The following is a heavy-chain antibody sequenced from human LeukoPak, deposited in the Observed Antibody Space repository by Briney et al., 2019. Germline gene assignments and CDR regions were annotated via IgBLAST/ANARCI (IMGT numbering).Heavy chain of an antibody. CDR3: ARDGPDIVVVVAATWYYGMDV. V-gene: IGHV3-30*04. CDR2: IPYDGSNK. CDR1: GFTFSSYA. J-gene: IGHJ6*02. D-gene: IGHD2-15*01. Sequence: GGSLRLSCAASGFTFSSYAMHWVRQAPGKGLEWVAVIPYDGSNKYYADSVKGRFTISRDNSKNTLYLQMNSLRAEDTAVYYCARDGPDIVVVVAATWYYGMDVWGQGTTVTVSS.